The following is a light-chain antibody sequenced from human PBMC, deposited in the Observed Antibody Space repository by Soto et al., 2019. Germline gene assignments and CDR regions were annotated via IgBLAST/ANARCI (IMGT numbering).Light chain of an antibody. CDR1: SSDVGRYDY. Sequence: QSALTQPPSASGSPGESVTVSCTGASSDVGRYDYVSWYQQHPGKAPKLLIYEGSKRPSGVSNRFSGSKSGNTASLTISGLQAEDEADYYCCSYAGSSTSWVFGGGTKLTVL. V-gene: IGLV2-23*01. CDR2: EGS. J-gene: IGLJ3*02. CDR3: CSYAGSSTSWV.